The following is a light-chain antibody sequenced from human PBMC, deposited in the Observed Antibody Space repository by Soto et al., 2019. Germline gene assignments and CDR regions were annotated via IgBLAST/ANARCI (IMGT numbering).Light chain of an antibody. CDR2: EVS. Sequence: QSVLTPPPSASGSPGQSVTISCTGTSSDVGGYNYVSWYQQNPGKAPKLMIYEVSKRPSGVPDRFSGSKSGNTASLAVSGLQAEDAADYYCGSYEGSNGVFGTGTKMTIL. CDR3: GSYEGSNGV. V-gene: IGLV2-8*01. J-gene: IGLJ1*01. CDR1: SSDVGGYNY.